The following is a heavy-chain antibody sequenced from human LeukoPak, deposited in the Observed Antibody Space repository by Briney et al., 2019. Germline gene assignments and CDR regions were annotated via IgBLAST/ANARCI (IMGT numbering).Heavy chain of an antibody. CDR3: AKDFRDSNFGSDY. D-gene: IGHD4-11*01. V-gene: IGHV3-23*01. J-gene: IGHJ4*02. CDR2: ISGRGDNT. Sequence: GGSLRLSCAASGFIFSSYAINWVRQAPGKGLEWVSTISGRGDNTYYADSVKGRFTISRDNSKNTLYLQMNSLRADDTAVYYCAKDFRDSNFGSDYWGQGTLVTVSS. CDR1: GFIFSSYA.